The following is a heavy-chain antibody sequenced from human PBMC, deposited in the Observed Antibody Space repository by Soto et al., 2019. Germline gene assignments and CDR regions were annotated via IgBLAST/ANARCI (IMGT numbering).Heavy chain of an antibody. CDR3: VRDDDYGPNALDM. CDR1: GFTFSNYG. CDR2: ILNDGIRE. Sequence: QVQLVESGGGVVQPGRSLRLSCAASGFTFSNYGMHWVRQAPGKGLEWVSLILNDGIREYYRDSVKGRFTISRDNSRNTLFLQMNSLRDDDTALYYCVRDDDYGPNALDMWGQGTMVSVSS. J-gene: IGHJ3*02. D-gene: IGHD3-10*01. V-gene: IGHV3-33*01.